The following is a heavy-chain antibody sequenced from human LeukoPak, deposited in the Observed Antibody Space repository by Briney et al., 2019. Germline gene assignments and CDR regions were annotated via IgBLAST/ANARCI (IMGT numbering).Heavy chain of an antibody. CDR2: VYYSGST. D-gene: IGHD3-10*01. J-gene: IGHJ5*02. CDR1: GGSITTYY. Sequence: PSETLSLTCTISGGSITTYYWSWIRQPAGKGLEWIGNVYYSGSTTYNPSLKTRVTISVDTSKNQFSLRLTSLTAADTAVYYCAADRQEGGSGSYWFYPWGQGTLVTVSS. V-gene: IGHV4-59*01. CDR3: AADRQEGGSGSYWFYP.